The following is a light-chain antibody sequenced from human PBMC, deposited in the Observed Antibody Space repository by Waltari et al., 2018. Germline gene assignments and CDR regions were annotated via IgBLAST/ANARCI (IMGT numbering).Light chain of an antibody. CDR3: CSYAGSDNLV. J-gene: IGLJ2*01. CDR1: SSDVGRYNL. Sequence: QSVLTQPASVSGSPGQSITISCTGTSSDVGRYNLVSWYQQCPGKAPKLVVYEVSKRPSGISNRFTGSKSGNTASLTISGLQSDDEADYYCCSYAGSDNLVFGGGTKVTVL. V-gene: IGLV2-23*02. CDR2: EVS.